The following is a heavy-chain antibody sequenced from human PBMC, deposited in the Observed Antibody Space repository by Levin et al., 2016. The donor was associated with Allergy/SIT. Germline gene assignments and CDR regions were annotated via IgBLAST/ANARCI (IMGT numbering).Heavy chain of an antibody. CDR2: IWYDGSNK. J-gene: IGHJ6*02. D-gene: IGHD6-13*01. CDR1: GFTFSSYG. CDR3: ARAAAGPKRLIHYYYYGMDV. Sequence: GESLKISCAASGFTFSSYGMHWVRQAPGKGLEWVAVIWYDGSNKYYADSVKGRFTISRDNSKNTLYLQMNSLRAEDTAVYYCARAAAGPKRLIHYYYYGMDVWGQGTTVTVSS. V-gene: IGHV3-33*01.